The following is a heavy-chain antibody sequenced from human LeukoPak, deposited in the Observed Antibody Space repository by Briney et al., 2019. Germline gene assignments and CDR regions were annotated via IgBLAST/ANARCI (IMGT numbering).Heavy chain of an antibody. CDR2: IYTSGST. CDR3: ARKEGIAAAGHFDY. Sequence: SETLSLTCTVSGGSIGSGSYYWSWIRQPAGKGLEWIGRIYTSGSTNYNPSLKSRVTISVDTSKNQFSLKLSSVTAADTAVYYCARKEGIAAAGHFDYWGQGTLVTVSS. D-gene: IGHD6-13*01. V-gene: IGHV4-61*02. J-gene: IGHJ4*02. CDR1: GGSIGSGSYY.